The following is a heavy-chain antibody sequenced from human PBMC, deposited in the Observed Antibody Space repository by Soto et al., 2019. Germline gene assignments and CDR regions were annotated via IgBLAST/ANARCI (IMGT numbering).Heavy chain of an antibody. CDR1: VFTFSRYS. D-gene: IGHD2-15*01. CDR2: ISSSSSYI. Sequence: WWSLRLSCSASVFTFSRYSMNWFRQAPGKGLEWVSSISSSSSYIYYADSVKGRFTISRDNAKNSLYLQMNSLRAEDTAVYYCARDVDRGDIVVVVAAIPYYYYGMDVWGQGTTVTVSS. CDR3: ARDVDRGDIVVVVAAIPYYYYGMDV. V-gene: IGHV3-21*01. J-gene: IGHJ6*02.